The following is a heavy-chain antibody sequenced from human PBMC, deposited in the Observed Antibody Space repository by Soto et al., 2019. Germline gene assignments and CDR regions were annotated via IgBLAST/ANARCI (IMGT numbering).Heavy chain of an antibody. V-gene: IGHV3-30-3*01. J-gene: IGHJ6*02. CDR1: GFTFSSYA. CDR2: ISYDGSNK. Sequence: GGSLRLSCAASGFTFSSYAMHWVRQAPGKGLEWVAVISYDGSNKYYADSVKGRFTISRDNSKNTLYLQMNSLRAEDTAVYYCATDQWVEMATIGGMDVWGQGTTVTVSS. D-gene: IGHD5-12*01. CDR3: ATDQWVEMATIGGMDV.